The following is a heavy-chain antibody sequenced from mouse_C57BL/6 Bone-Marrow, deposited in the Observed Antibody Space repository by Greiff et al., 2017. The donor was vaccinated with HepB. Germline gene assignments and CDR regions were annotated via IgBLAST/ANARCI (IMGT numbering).Heavy chain of an antibody. CDR1: GFSLTSYG. Sequence: VQLQESGPGLVAPSQSLSITCTVSGFSLTSYGVHWVRQPPGKGLEWLVVIWSDGSTTYNSALKSRLSISKDNSKSQVFLKMNSLQTDDTAMYYCARDGGYYDYRGYVMDYWGQGTSVTVSS. V-gene: IGHV2-6*03. CDR3: ARDGGYYDYRGYVMDY. CDR2: IWSDGST. J-gene: IGHJ4*01. D-gene: IGHD2-4*01.